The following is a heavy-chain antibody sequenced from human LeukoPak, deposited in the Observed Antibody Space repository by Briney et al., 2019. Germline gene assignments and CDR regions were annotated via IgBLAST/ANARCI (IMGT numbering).Heavy chain of an antibody. CDR2: ISGSGGST. CDR1: GFTFSSYS. CDR3: AARPTSTAVAPSDY. D-gene: IGHD6-19*01. J-gene: IGHJ4*02. Sequence: GGSLRLSCAASGFTFSSYSMTWVRQAPGKGLEWVTAISGSGGSTYYADSVKGRFTISRDNSKNTLYLQMNSLRAEDTATYYCAARPTSTAVAPSDYWGQGTLVTVSS. V-gene: IGHV3-23*01.